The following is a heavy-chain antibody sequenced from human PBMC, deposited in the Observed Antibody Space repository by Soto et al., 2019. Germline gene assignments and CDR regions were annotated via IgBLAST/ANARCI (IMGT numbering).Heavy chain of an antibody. CDR1: GGSGSSGSYY. Sequence: SETLSLTCTASGGSGSSGSYYWSWIPQPPGRGLGWIRYIDYSGITNYSPSLKSRVTISVDTAKNQFSLKLSSVTAADTAVYYCASVGIAVAGTIDYYYGMDVWGPGTTVTVSS. V-gene: IGHV4-61*01. CDR3: ASVGIAVAGTIDYYYGMDV. CDR2: IDYSGIT. D-gene: IGHD6-19*01. J-gene: IGHJ6*02.